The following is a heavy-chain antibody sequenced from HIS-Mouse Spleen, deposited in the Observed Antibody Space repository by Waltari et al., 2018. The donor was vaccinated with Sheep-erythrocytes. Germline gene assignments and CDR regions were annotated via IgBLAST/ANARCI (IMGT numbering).Heavy chain of an antibody. CDR3: ARANSGSYDDAFDI. D-gene: IGHD1-26*01. Sequence: EVQLVESGGGLVQPGGSLRLSCAASGFTFSSYDMHWVRQATGKGRGGVSGIGTAGDTYYPGSVKGRFNISRENAKNSLYLQMNSLRAGDTAVYYCARANSGSYDDAFDIWGQGTMVTVSS. CDR1: GFTFSSYD. J-gene: IGHJ3*02. CDR2: IGTAGDT. V-gene: IGHV3-13*01.